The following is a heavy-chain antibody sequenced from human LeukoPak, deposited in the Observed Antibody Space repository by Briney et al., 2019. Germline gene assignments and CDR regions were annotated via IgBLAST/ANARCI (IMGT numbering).Heavy chain of an antibody. CDR3: ARGLDQYGSGSYYNDY. Sequence: SETLSLTCAVYGGSFSGYYWSWIRQPPGKGLEWIGEINHSGSTNYNPSLKSRVTISVDTSKNQFSLKLTSVTAADTAVYYCARGLDQYGSGSYYNDYWGQGTLVTVSS. D-gene: IGHD3-10*01. J-gene: IGHJ4*02. CDR1: GGSFSGYY. CDR2: INHSGST. V-gene: IGHV4-34*01.